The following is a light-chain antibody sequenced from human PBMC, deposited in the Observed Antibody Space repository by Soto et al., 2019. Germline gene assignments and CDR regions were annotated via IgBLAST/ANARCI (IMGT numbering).Light chain of an antibody. CDR3: CAGTSVV. V-gene: IGLV2-11*01. CDR1: SSDVGGYNY. CDR2: DVS. Sequence: QSVLTQPRSVSGSPGQSVAISCTGTSSDVGGYNYVSWYQQHPGKAPKLIIYDVSARPSGVPDRFSGSKSGNTASLTISGLQAEDEADYYCCAGTSVVFGGGTKLTV. J-gene: IGLJ2*01.